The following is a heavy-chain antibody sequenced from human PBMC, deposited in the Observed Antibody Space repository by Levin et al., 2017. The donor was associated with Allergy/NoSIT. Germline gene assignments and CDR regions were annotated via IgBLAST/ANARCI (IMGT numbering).Heavy chain of an antibody. Sequence: PGGSLRLSCAASGFTVISKYMSWVRQAPGKGLEWVSVIQSGGSTYYADSVKGRFIISRDNSKNTLYLQMNSLRAEDTAVYYCARDPDILTGPDYWGQGTLVTVSS. CDR1: GFTVISKY. J-gene: IGHJ4*02. CDR2: IQSGGST. V-gene: IGHV3-66*01. D-gene: IGHD3-9*01. CDR3: ARDPDILTGPDY.